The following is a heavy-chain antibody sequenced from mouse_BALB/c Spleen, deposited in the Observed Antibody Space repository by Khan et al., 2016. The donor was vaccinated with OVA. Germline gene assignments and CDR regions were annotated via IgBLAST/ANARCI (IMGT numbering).Heavy chain of an antibody. D-gene: IGHD1-2*01. CDR1: GFSLTSYG. Sequence: QVQLKESGPGLVAPSQSLSITCTVTGFSLTSYGIHWVRQPPGKGLEWLGVIWAGGSTNYNSPLMSRLSITKDNSTSQVFLKMNSLQTDDTAMYYCAGGIITATDYAMDYWGQGTSVTVSS. J-gene: IGHJ4*01. CDR3: AGGIITATDYAMDY. CDR2: IWAGGST. V-gene: IGHV2-9*02.